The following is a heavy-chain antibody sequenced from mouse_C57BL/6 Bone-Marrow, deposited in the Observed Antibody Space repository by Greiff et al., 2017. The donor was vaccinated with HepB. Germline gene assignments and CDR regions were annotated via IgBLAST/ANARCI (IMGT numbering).Heavy chain of an antibody. CDR3: AHSGSSYDYYAMDY. J-gene: IGHJ4*01. D-gene: IGHD1-1*01. Sequence: VQLQQSGPELVKPGASVKISCEASGYSFTGYYMNWVKQSPEKSLEWIGEINPSTGGTTYNQKFKAKATLTVDKSSSTAYMQLKSLTSEDSAVYYCAHSGSSYDYYAMDYWGQGTSVTVSS. CDR1: GYSFTGYY. CDR2: INPSTGGT. V-gene: IGHV1-42*01.